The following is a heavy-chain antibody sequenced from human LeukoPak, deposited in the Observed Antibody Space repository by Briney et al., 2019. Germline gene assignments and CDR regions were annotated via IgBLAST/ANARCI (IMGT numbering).Heavy chain of an antibody. J-gene: IGHJ6*03. V-gene: IGHV3-48*01. CDR3: ARGNSYIDV. CDR2: ISSSSSTI. Sequence: GGSLRLSCAVSGFTFSGYTMNWVRQAPGKGLEWVSYISSSSSTIYYADSVKGRFTISRDNAKNSLYLQMNSLRAEDTAVYSCARGNSYIDVWGKGTTVTVSS. CDR1: GFTFSGYT.